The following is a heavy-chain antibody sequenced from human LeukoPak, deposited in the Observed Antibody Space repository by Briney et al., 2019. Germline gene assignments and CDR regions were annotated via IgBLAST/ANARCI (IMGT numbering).Heavy chain of an antibody. V-gene: IGHV3-15*01. CDR3: SIDRGNSYGFYPH. Sequence: PGGSLRLSCAASGFTFNNAWMSWVRQAPGKGLEWVGRIKSKTDGGPTDYAAPVKGRFTISRDDSKNTLYLQMNSLKNEDTAVYYCSIDRGNSYGFYPHWGQGTLVTVSS. CDR1: GFTFNNAW. D-gene: IGHD5-18*01. J-gene: IGHJ4*02. CDR2: IKSKTDGGPT.